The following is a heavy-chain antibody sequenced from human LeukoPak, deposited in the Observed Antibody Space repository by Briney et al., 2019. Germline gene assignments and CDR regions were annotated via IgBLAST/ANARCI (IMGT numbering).Heavy chain of an antibody. J-gene: IGHJ4*02. D-gene: IGHD3-10*01. V-gene: IGHV3-15*01. CDR1: GFTFNNVW. CDR3: TTDPLVLLWFGEGYFDY. Sequence: GGSLRLSCAASGFTFNNVWMNWVRQAPGKGPEWLGRILTKTEGETTNYAAPANGRFTISRDDSRNTLYLQMNSLKTEDTAVYYCTTDPLVLLWFGEGYFDYWGQGTLVTVSS. CDR2: ILTKTEGETT.